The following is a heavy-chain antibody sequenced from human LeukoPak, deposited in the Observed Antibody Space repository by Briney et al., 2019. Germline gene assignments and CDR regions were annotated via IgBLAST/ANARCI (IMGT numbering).Heavy chain of an antibody. Sequence: SQTLSLTCAISGDSVSSNSAAWNWIRQSPLRGLEWLGRTYYRSKWYNDYAVSVKSRITINPDTSKNQFSLQLNSVTPEDTAVYYCARDPGLFDCSSTSCRGANWFDPWGQGTLVTVSS. D-gene: IGHD2-2*01. CDR3: ARDPGLFDCSSTSCRGANWFDP. V-gene: IGHV6-1*01. J-gene: IGHJ5*02. CDR1: GDSVSSNSAA. CDR2: TYYRSKWYN.